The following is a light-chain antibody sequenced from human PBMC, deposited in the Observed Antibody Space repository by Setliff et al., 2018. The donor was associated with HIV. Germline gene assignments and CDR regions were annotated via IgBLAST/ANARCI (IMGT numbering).Light chain of an antibody. Sequence: DIVMTQSPDSLAVSLGERAAINCKSSQSVLYSSNNKNYLAWYQQKPGQPPKLLFYWASTRESGVPDRFSGNGSGTDFTLTISSLQAEDVVVYYCHQYYTTLPTFGQGTRLEIK. V-gene: IGKV4-1*01. CDR3: HQYYTTLPT. J-gene: IGKJ5*01. CDR1: QSVLYSSNNKNY. CDR2: WAS.